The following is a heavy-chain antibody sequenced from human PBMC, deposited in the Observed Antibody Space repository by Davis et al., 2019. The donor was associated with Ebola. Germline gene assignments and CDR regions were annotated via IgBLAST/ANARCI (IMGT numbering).Heavy chain of an antibody. CDR2: IYYSGST. V-gene: IGHV4-59*01. CDR3: ARQRRDGYSDFDY. D-gene: IGHD5-24*01. Sequence: MPSETLSLTCTVSGGSISSYYWSWIRQPPGKGLEWIGYIYYSGSTNYNPSLKSRVTISVDTSKNQFSLKLSSVTAADTAVYYCARQRRDGYSDFDYWGLGTLATVSS. J-gene: IGHJ4*02. CDR1: GGSISSYY.